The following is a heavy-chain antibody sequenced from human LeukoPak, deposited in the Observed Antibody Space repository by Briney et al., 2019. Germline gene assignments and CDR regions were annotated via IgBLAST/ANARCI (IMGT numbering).Heavy chain of an antibody. J-gene: IGHJ4*02. Sequence: SETLSLTCTVSGGSISSSSYYWGWIRQPPGKGLEWIGSIYYSGSTYYNPSLKSRVAISVDTSKNQFSLKLSSVTAADTAVYYCARDYKNYYGSGPTDYWGQGTLVTVSS. V-gene: IGHV4-39*07. CDR3: ARDYKNYYGSGPTDY. CDR1: GGSISSSSYY. D-gene: IGHD3-10*01. CDR2: IYYSGST.